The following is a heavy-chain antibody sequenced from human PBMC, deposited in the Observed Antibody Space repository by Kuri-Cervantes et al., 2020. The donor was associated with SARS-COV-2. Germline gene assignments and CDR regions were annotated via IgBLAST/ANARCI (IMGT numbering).Heavy chain of an antibody. Sequence: GGSLRLSCEASGVTGSNFEMNWVCQAPGKGLEWVAYISESGATIYYADSVKGRFTISRDFAKNSLYLQMNSLRAEDTAVYFCARDTPYCSSNTCSDFWGQGTLVTVSS. J-gene: IGHJ4*02. CDR3: ARDTPYCSSNTCSDF. CDR2: ISESGATI. CDR1: GVTGSNFE. V-gene: IGHV3-48*03. D-gene: IGHD2-2*01.